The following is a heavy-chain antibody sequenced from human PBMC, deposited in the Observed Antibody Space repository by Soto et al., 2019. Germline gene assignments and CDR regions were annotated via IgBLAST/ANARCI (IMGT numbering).Heavy chain of an antibody. D-gene: IGHD3-10*01. CDR1: GIPFGSRA. CDR2: ITDTGGDT. V-gene: IGHV3-23*01. Sequence: LRLSCVASGIPFGSRAMSWVRQAPGEGLEWVSTITDTGGDTKYADSVRGRFTMSRDNSKKTLYLQMNSLRVEDSALYYCARGSTDSYPGSRIFDFWGRGTLVTVSS. J-gene: IGHJ4*02. CDR3: ARGSTDSYPGSRIFDF.